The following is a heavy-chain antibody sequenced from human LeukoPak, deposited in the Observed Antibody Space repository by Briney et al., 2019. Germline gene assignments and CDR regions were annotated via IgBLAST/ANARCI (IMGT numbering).Heavy chain of an antibody. CDR3: AKCPTGGYYDSSGYYWFDP. CDR2: ITGSGGST. J-gene: IGHJ5*02. CDR1: GFTFSIYA. V-gene: IGHV3-23*01. D-gene: IGHD3-22*01. Sequence: GGSLRLSCAASGFTFSIYAMSWFRQAPGKGLEWGSAITGSGGSTYYADSVTGRFTISRDNSKHTLYLQMNSLRAEDTAVYYCAKCPTGGYYDSSGYYWFDPWGQGTLVTVSS.